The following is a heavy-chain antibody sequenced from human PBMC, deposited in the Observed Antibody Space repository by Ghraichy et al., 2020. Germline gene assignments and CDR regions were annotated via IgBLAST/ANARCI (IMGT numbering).Heavy chain of an antibody. Sequence: GGSLRLSCAASGFTFDDYAMHWVRQAPGKGLEWVSGISWNSGSIGYADSVKGRFTISRDNAKNSLYLQMNSLRAEDTALYYCAKLVGGYSYDHYDYWGQGTLVTVSS. CDR2: ISWNSGSI. D-gene: IGHD5-18*01. CDR1: GFTFDDYA. V-gene: IGHV3-9*01. J-gene: IGHJ4*02. CDR3: AKLVGGYSYDHYDY.